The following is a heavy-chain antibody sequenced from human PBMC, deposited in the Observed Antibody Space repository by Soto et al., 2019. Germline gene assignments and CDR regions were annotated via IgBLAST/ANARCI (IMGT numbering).Heavy chain of an antibody. V-gene: IGHV3-64*01. CDR1: GFTVSTYP. CDR3: ARDRCTNGVCYAPSDY. Sequence: GGSLRLSCATSGFTVSTYPMHWVPQAPGKGLEYVSAISSNGRSTYYANSVKGRFTISRDNSKNTLYLQMDSLRAEDMAVYYCARDRCTNGVCYAPSDYWGQGTLVTVSS. D-gene: IGHD2-8*01. CDR2: ISSNGRST. J-gene: IGHJ4*02.